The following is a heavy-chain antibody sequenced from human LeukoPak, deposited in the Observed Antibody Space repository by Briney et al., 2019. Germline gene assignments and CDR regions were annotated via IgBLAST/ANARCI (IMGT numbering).Heavy chain of an antibody. CDR2: IYHSGST. V-gene: IGHV4-38-2*02. D-gene: IGHD1-14*01. Sequence: SETLSLTCNVSGYFISSGYYWGWIRQPPGKGLEWIGSIYHSGSTYYNPSLKSRVTMSIDTSKNQFSLKLISVTAADTAVYYCARDGRWFDPWGQGTLVTVSS. CDR1: GYFISSGYY. J-gene: IGHJ5*02. CDR3: ARDGRWFDP.